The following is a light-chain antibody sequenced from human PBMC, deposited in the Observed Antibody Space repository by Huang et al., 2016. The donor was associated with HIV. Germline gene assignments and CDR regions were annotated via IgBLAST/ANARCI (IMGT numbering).Light chain of an antibody. V-gene: IGKV2-28*01. CDR1: QSLLNSNGYNY. CDR3: MHAIESPRT. Sequence: DIVMTQSPLSLSVTPGEPASISCRSSQSLLNSNGYNYLDWYFQKPGQSPQLLIYLGSNRASGVPDRISGSGAGTDFTLKISRVEAEDVGVYYCMHAIESPRTCGQGTKVEIK. CDR2: LGS. J-gene: IGKJ1*01.